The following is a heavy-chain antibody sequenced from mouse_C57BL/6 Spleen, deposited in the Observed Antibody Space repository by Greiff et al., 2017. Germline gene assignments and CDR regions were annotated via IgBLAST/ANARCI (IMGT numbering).Heavy chain of an antibody. CDR1: GYTFTGYW. Sequence: QVQLQQPGAELVKPGASVKLSCKASGYTFTGYWMQWVKQRPGQGLEWIGEIDPSDSYTTYNQKFKGKATFTVDTSSSTAYLQLRSLTSEDSAVYYCAREEGLLSSRPLDYWGQGTTLTVSS. CDR2: IDPSDSYT. J-gene: IGHJ2*01. V-gene: IGHV1-50*01. D-gene: IGHD2-10*01. CDR3: AREEGLLSSRPLDY.